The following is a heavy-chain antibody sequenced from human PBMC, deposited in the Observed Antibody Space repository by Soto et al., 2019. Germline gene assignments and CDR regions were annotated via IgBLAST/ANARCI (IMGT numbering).Heavy chain of an antibody. V-gene: IGHV2-5*02. Sequence: QITLKESGPTLVKPTQTLTLTCTFSAFSLSTGGVGVGWIRQPPGKALEWLALIYWDDDKRYSQSLRSRLTSAKDTSKNPVVLTMTNMDPVDTATYYCIQSRCGGDCLQSYASYYYYGMDVWGQGTTVTVSS. D-gene: IGHD2-21*02. CDR3: IQSRCGGDCLQSYASYYYYGMDV. CDR1: AFSLSTGGVG. CDR2: IYWDDDK. J-gene: IGHJ6*02.